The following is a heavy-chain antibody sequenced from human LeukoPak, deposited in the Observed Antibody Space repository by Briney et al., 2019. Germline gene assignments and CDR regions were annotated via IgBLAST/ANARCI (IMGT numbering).Heavy chain of an antibody. CDR3: ARDRRAAETPYNWFDP. CDR1: GFTFSGYY. Sequence: PGGSLRLSCVASGFTFSGYYMSWVRQAPGKGPEWVANIKQDGNDKSYVDSVKGRFTISRDNTKNSLYLQMNSLRGEDTAVYYCARDRRAAETPYNWFDPWGQGTLVTVS. V-gene: IGHV3-7*01. J-gene: IGHJ5*02. CDR2: IKQDGNDK. D-gene: IGHD2-15*01.